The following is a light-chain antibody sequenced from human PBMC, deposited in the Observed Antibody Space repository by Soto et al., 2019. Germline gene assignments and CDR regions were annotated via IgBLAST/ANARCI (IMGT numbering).Light chain of an antibody. Sequence: IVMTQSPLSLPVTPGEPASISCRSSQSLLHSNGYNYLDWYLQKPGQSPQLLIYLGSNRASGVPDRFSGSGSGTDFTLKISRVEVEDVGVYYCMQALKTRTFGQGTKVEIK. CDR2: LGS. J-gene: IGKJ1*01. CDR3: MQALKTRT. V-gene: IGKV2-28*01. CDR1: QSLLHSNGYNY.